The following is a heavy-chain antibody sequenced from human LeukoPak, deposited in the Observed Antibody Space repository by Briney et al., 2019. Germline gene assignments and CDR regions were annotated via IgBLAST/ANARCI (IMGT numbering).Heavy chain of an antibody. Sequence: SETLSLTCTVSGGSISSSSYYWGWIRQPPGKGLEWIGSIYYSGSTYYNPSLKSRVTISVDTSKNQFSLKLSSVTAADTAVYYCARGDGPKWLPNPFDYWGQGTLVTVSS. CDR1: GGSISSSSYY. CDR3: ARGDGPKWLPNPFDY. D-gene: IGHD3-22*01. V-gene: IGHV4-39*07. J-gene: IGHJ4*02. CDR2: IYYSGST.